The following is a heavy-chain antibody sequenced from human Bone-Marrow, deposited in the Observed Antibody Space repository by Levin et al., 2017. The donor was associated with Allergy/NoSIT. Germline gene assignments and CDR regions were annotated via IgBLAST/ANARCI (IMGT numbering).Heavy chain of an antibody. V-gene: IGHV3-74*01. J-gene: IGHJ4*02. D-gene: IGHD6-19*01. CDR3: AREVYSSGWYPDY. CDR2: INSDGSST. CDR1: GFTFSSYW. Sequence: GGSLRLSCAASGFTFSSYWMHWVRQAPGKGLVWVSRINSDGSSTNYADSVKGRFTISRDNAKNTLYLQMNSLRAEDTAVYYCAREVYSSGWYPDYWGQGTLVTVSS.